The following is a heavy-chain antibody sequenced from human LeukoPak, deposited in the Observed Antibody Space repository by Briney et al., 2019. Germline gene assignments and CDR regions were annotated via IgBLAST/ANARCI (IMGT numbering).Heavy chain of an antibody. D-gene: IGHD3-10*01. CDR2: INHSGNT. Sequence: SETLSLTCTVSGDSISSYYWSWIRQPPGKGLEWIGYINHSGNTNYNPSLKSRVTISVDTSNQFSLKLSSVTAADTAVYYCALSGEPYAFDIWGQGTMVTVSS. CDR3: ALSGEPYAFDI. V-gene: IGHV4-59*08. J-gene: IGHJ3*02. CDR1: GDSISSYY.